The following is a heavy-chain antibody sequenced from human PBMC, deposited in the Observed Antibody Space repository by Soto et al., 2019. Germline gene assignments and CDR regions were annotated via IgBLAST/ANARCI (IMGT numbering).Heavy chain of an antibody. CDR1: GGSISSSSYY. CDR2: IYYSGST. CDR3: ARLKKRGTYVSGSYYPYMDV. J-gene: IGHJ6*03. D-gene: IGHD3-10*01. V-gene: IGHV4-39*01. Sequence: SETLSLTCTVSGGSISSSSYYWGWIRQPPGKGLEWIGSIYYSGSTYYNPSLKSRVTISVDTSKNQFSLKLSSVTAADTAVYYCARLKKRGTYVSGSYYPYMDVWGKGTTVTVSS.